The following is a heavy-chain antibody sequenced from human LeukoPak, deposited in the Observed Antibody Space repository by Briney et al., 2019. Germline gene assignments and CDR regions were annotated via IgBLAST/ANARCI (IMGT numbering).Heavy chain of an antibody. D-gene: IGHD2-2*01. CDR2: IKTDGSEK. J-gene: IGHJ1*01. Sequence: GGSLRLSCAASGFTFSSYAMSWVRQTQGKGLGWGANIKTDGSEKYYVDSVRGRFTISRDNAKNSLYLQMNSQRAEDTAVYYCATYSSRNAREFQSWGQGTLVTVSS. V-gene: IGHV3-7*01. CDR3: ATYSSRNAREFQS. CDR1: GFTFSSYA.